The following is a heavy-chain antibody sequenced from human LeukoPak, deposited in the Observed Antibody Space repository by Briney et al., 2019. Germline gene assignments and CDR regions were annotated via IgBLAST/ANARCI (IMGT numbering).Heavy chain of an antibody. Sequence: GGSLRLSCAASGFTFSSYWMSWVRQAPGKGLEWVANIKQDGSEKYYVDSVKGRFTISRDNAKNSLYLQMNSLRAEDTAVYYCAREENCGGDCYFDYWGQGTLVTVSS. J-gene: IGHJ4*02. D-gene: IGHD2-21*02. V-gene: IGHV3-7*01. CDR1: GFTFSSYW. CDR2: IKQDGSEK. CDR3: AREENCGGDCYFDY.